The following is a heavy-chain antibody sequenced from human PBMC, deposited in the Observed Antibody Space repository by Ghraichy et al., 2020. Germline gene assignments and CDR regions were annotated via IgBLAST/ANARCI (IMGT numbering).Heavy chain of an antibody. V-gene: IGHV4-59*08. CDR2: IYYSGST. CDR1: GGSISSYY. Sequence: SQTLSLTCTVSGGSISSYYWSWIRQPPGKGLEWIGYIYYSGSTNYNPSLKSRVTISVDTSKNQFSLKLSSVTAADTAVYYCARHVSLGWGATVGWFDPWGQGTLVTVSS. J-gene: IGHJ5*02. D-gene: IGHD3-16*01. CDR3: ARHVSLGWGATVGWFDP.